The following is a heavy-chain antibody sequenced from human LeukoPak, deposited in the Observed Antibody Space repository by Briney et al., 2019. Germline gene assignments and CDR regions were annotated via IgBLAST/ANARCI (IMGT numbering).Heavy chain of an antibody. V-gene: IGHV3-23*01. J-gene: IGHJ4*02. CDR1: GFTFSSYA. Sequence: GGSLRLSCAASGFTFSSYAMSWVRQAPGKGLEGVSAISGSGGSTYYADSVKGRFTISRDNSKNTLYLQMNSLRAEDTAVYYCAKDLGSSGYYQELFDYWGQGTLVTVSS. CDR2: ISGSGGST. D-gene: IGHD3-22*01. CDR3: AKDLGSSGYYQELFDY.